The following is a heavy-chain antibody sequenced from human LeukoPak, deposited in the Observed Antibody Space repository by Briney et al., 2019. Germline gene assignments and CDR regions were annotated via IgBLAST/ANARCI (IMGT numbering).Heavy chain of an antibody. CDR2: INYSGST. CDR1: GGPISSYY. V-gene: IGHV4-59*01. D-gene: IGHD5-12*01. Sequence: SETLSLTCTVSGGPISSYYWRWIRQPPGKGLEWIGYINYSGSTNYNPSLKRRVTISVDTSKNQFSLKVSSVTAADTAVYYCARGESKRYSGYDYYVMDVWGQGTTVTVSS. J-gene: IGHJ6*02. CDR3: ARGESKRYSGYDYYVMDV.